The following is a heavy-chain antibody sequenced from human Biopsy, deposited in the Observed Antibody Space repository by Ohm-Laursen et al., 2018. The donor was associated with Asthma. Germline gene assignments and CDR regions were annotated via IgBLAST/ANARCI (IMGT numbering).Heavy chain of an antibody. J-gene: IGHJ4*02. Sequence: GESLKISCKGSGDSFTNYWIGWVRQMPGKGLEWMGIIFPGDSDTIYSPSFQGQVTISADKSISTAYLQWSSLKASDTAIYYCARLAYGSGSFFDFWGQGTLVTVAS. CDR1: GDSFTNYW. D-gene: IGHD3-10*01. V-gene: IGHV5-51*01. CDR3: ARLAYGSGSFFDF. CDR2: IFPGDSDT.